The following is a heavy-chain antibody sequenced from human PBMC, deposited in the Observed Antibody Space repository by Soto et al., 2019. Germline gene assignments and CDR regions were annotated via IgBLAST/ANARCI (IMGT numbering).Heavy chain of an antibody. Sequence: GGSLRLSCAVSGFTFSSYSMNWVRQAPGKGLEWVSYISSSSSTIYYADSVKGRFTISRDNAKNSLYLQMNSPRDEDTAVYYCARLHDFWSGPINYYYYGMDVWGQGTTVTVSS. D-gene: IGHD3-3*01. CDR3: ARLHDFWSGPINYYYYGMDV. CDR2: ISSSSSTI. CDR1: GFTFSSYS. J-gene: IGHJ6*02. V-gene: IGHV3-48*02.